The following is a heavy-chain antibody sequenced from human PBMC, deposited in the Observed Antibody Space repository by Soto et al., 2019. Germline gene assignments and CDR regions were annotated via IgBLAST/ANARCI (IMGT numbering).Heavy chain of an antibody. CDR3: TRDAYDFWSGQLDP. D-gene: IGHD3-3*01. CDR1: GFTFSNYW. CDR2: INFDGSST. V-gene: IGHV3-74*01. J-gene: IGHJ5*02. Sequence: GGSLRLSCAASGFTFSNYWMHWVRQAPGKGLVWVSRINFDGSSTNYADSVKGRFTISRDNAKNTLYLQMNSLRAEDTAVYYCTRDAYDFWSGQLDPWGQGTLVTVSS.